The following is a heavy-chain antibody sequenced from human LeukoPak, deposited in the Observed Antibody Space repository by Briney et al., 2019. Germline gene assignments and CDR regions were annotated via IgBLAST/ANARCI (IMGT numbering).Heavy chain of an antibody. Sequence: PGGSLRLSRAASGFTFSSYGMHWVRQAPGKGLEWVAVIWYGGSNKYYADSVKGRFTISRDNSKNTLYLQMNSLRAEDTAVYYCAKQVATGGGFDYWGQGTLVTVSS. V-gene: IGHV3-30*02. D-gene: IGHD5-12*01. CDR1: GFTFSSYG. CDR3: AKQVATGGGFDY. J-gene: IGHJ4*02. CDR2: IWYGGSNK.